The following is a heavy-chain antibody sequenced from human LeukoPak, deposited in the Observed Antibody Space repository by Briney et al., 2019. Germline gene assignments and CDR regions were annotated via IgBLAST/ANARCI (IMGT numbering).Heavy chain of an antibody. CDR3: ARHRPYGDYIGWFDP. J-gene: IGHJ5*02. D-gene: IGHD4-17*01. V-gene: IGHV4-59*08. CDR2: IYYSGST. CDR1: GGSMSSYY. Sequence: SETLSLTCTVSGGSMSSYYCSWIRQPPGKGLEWIGYIYYSGSTNYNPSLKSRVTISVDTSKNQFSLKLSSVTAADTAVYYCARHRPYGDYIGWFDPWGQGTLVTVSS.